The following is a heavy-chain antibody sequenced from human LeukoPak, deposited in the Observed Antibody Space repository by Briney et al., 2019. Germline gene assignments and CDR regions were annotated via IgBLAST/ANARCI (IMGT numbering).Heavy chain of an antibody. CDR2: INHSGST. CDR3: ARVYGGNTRGVFDY. Sequence: SETLSLTCAVYGGSFSGYYWSWIRQPPGKGLEWIGEINHSGSTYYNPSLKSRVTISVDTSKNQFSLKLSSVTAADTAVYYCARVYGGNTRGVFDYWGQGTLVTVSS. D-gene: IGHD4-23*01. CDR1: GGSFSGYY. V-gene: IGHV4-34*01. J-gene: IGHJ4*02.